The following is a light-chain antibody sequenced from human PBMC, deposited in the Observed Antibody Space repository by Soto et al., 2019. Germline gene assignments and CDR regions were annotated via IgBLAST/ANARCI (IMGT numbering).Light chain of an antibody. Sequence: EIVMTHSPATLSVSPCERATLSFSASQSVSSNLAWYQQKPGQAPRLLIYGASTRATGIPARFSGSGSGTEFTLTISSLQSEDFAVYYCQQRSNWPPWTFGQGTKVDIK. J-gene: IGKJ1*01. CDR2: GAS. V-gene: IGKV3-15*01. CDR3: QQRSNWPPWT. CDR1: QSVSSN.